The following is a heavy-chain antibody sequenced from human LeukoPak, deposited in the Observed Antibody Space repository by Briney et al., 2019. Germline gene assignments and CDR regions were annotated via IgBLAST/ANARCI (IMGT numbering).Heavy chain of an antibody. J-gene: IGHJ6*03. CDR3: ARGQGRYCSSTSCSNVYYYYMDV. CDR1: GFTFSSYS. Sequence: PGGSLRLSCAASGFTFSSYSMNWVRQAPGKGLEWVSSISSSSSYIYYADSVKGRFTISRDNAKNSLYLQMNSLRAEDTAVYYCARGQGRYCSSTSCSNVYYYYMDVWGKGTTVTVSS. D-gene: IGHD2-2*01. CDR2: ISSSSSYI. V-gene: IGHV3-21*01.